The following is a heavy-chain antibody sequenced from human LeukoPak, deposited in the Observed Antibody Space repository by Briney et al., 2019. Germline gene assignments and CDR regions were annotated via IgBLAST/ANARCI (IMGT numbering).Heavy chain of an antibody. D-gene: IGHD3-22*01. Sequence: GGSLRLSCAASGFIFSSYNMKWVRQAPGKGLEWISYISSSSSAIYYADSVKGRFTISRDNAKNSLYLQMSSLKDEDTAVYYCAREHSGGGDYYDSSGYYRSFVYWGQGTPVTVSS. J-gene: IGHJ4*02. CDR2: ISSSSSAI. CDR3: AREHSGGGDYYDSSGYYRSFVY. CDR1: GFIFSSYN. V-gene: IGHV3-48*02.